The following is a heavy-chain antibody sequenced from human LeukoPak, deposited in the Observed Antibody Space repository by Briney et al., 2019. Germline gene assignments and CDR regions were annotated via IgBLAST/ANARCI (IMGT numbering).Heavy chain of an antibody. CDR2: IYYSGST. CDR1: GGSISSYY. CDR3: ARVAAGTRGRAFDI. Sequence: SETLSLTCTVSGGSISSYYWSWIRQPPGKGLEWIGYIYYSGSTYYNPSLKSRVTISVDTSKNQSSLKLSSVTAADTAVYYCARVAAGTRGRAFDIWGQGTMVTVSS. D-gene: IGHD6-13*01. J-gene: IGHJ3*02. V-gene: IGHV4-59*06.